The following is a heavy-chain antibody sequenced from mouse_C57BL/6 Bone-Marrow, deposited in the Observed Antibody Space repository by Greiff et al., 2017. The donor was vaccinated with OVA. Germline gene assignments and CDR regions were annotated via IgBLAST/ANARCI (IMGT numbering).Heavy chain of an antibody. CDR2: INPSSGYT. CDR3: ASPYYFDY. V-gene: IGHV1-4*01. Sequence: VQRVESGAELARPGASVKMSCKASGYTFTSYTMHWVKQRPGQGLEWIGYINPSSGYTKYNQKFKDKATLTADKSSSTAYMQLSSLTSEDSAVYYCASPYYFDYWGQGTTLTVSS. CDR1: GYTFTSYT. J-gene: IGHJ2*01.